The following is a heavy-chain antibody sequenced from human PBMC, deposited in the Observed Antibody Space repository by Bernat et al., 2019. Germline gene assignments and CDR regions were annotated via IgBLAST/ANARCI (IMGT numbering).Heavy chain of an antibody. CDR3: ARDQIAVAGTNWYFEL. V-gene: IGHV4-59*01. Sequence: QVQLQESGPGLVKPSETLSLTCTVSGGSISSYYWSWIRQPPGKGLEWIGYIYYSGSTNSNPSLTSRVTISVETSKNQFSLKLSSVTAADTAVYYCARDQIAVAGTNWYFELWGRGTLVTVSS. J-gene: IGHJ2*01. CDR2: IYYSGST. D-gene: IGHD6-19*01. CDR1: GGSISSYY.